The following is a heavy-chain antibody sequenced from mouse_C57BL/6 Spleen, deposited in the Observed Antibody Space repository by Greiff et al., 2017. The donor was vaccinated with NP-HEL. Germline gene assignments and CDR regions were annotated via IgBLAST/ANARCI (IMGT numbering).Heavy chain of an antibody. D-gene: IGHD2-5*01. V-gene: IGHV7-3*01. CDR2: IRNKANGYTT. Sequence: EVHLVESGGGLVQPGGSLSLSCAASGFTFTDYYMSWVRQPPGKALEWLGFIRNKANGYTTEYSVSVKGRFTISRDNSQSILYLQMNAMRAEDSATYYCARSDSNYDYYAMDYWGQGTSVTVSS. CDR3: ARSDSNYDYYAMDY. J-gene: IGHJ4*01. CDR1: GFTFTDYY.